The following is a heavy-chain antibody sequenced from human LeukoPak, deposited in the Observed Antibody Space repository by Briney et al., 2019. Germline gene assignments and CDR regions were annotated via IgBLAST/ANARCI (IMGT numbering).Heavy chain of an antibody. V-gene: IGHV3-53*04. CDR1: GFTVSSNY. Sequence: GGSLRLSCAASGFTVSSNYMSWVRQAPGKGLERVSVIYSGGSTYYADSVKGRFTISRHNSKNTLYLQMNSLRAEDTAVYYCARGLGIAAAGNYYYYGMDVWGQGTTVTVSS. CDR2: IYSGGST. D-gene: IGHD6-13*01. CDR3: ARGLGIAAAGNYYYYGMDV. J-gene: IGHJ6*02.